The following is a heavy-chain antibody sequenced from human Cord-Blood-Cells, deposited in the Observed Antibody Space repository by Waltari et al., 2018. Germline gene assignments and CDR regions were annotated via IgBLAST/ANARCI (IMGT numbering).Heavy chain of an antibody. Sequence: QVQLVQSGAEVKKPGASVKVSCKASGYTFTSYAMHWVRQAPGLRLEWMGWINAGNGNTKYSQKFQGRVTITRDTSASTAYMELSSLRSEDTAVYYCARELIAARGKYYYGMDVWGQGTTVTVSS. CDR1: GYTFTSYA. CDR2: INAGNGNT. V-gene: IGHV1-3*01. J-gene: IGHJ6*02. D-gene: IGHD6-6*01. CDR3: ARELIAARGKYYYGMDV.